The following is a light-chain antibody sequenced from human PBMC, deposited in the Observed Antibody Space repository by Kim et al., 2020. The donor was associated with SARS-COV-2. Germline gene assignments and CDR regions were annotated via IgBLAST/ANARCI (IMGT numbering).Light chain of an antibody. CDR2: DAS. CDR1: QRINIY. J-gene: IGKJ1*01. V-gene: IGKV3-11*01. CDR3: QQRNNCPLT. Sequence: SSSRDRATISCRASQRINIYLAWYQQTPGQAPRLLIYDASTRATGIPARFSGSGSGTDFTLTVSSLEPEDFAVYYCQQRNNCPLTFGQGTKVDIK.